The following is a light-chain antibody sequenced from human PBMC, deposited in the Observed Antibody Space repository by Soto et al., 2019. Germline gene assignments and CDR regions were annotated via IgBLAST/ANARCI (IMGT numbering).Light chain of an antibody. V-gene: IGKV1-39*01. CDR2: AAS. Sequence: DIQMTQSPSSLSASLGDRVTITCRASQSISSYLNWYQQKPGKAPNLLIYAASSLQSGVPSRFSGRGSGTDFTLTISSLQPEDFATHYCQQSYSTPYTFGQGTKLEIK. CDR3: QQSYSTPYT. CDR1: QSISSY. J-gene: IGKJ2*01.